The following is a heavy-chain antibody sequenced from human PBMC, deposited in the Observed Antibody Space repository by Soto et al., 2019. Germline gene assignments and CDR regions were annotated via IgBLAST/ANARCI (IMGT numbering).Heavy chain of an antibody. CDR3: ARPDFGDYWYFDL. J-gene: IGHJ2*01. D-gene: IGHD4-17*01. CDR1: GGPFSSHT. V-gene: IGHV1-69*08. Sequence: QDQLVQSGAEVKKPGSSVKVSCKAFGGPFSSHTFSWVRQAPGQGLEWMGRIIPALGTTTYAQKFQGRVTITADESVTTVYMELHSLRTEDTAVYYCARPDFGDYWYFDLWGRGTLVTVS. CDR2: IIPALGTT.